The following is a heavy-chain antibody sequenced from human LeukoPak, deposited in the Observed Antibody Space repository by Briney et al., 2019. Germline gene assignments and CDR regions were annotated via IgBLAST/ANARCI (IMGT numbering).Heavy chain of an antibody. CDR2: INPNSGGT. V-gene: IGHV1-2*02. D-gene: IGHD2-2*01. CDR3: ARDLTLRVVVPAY. Sequence: ASVKVSCKASGYTFTGYYMHWVRQAPGQGLEWMGWINPNSGGTNYAQKFQGRVTMTRDTSISTAYTELSRLRSDDTAVYYCARDLTLRVVVPAYWGQGTLVTVSS. J-gene: IGHJ4*02. CDR1: GYTFTGYY.